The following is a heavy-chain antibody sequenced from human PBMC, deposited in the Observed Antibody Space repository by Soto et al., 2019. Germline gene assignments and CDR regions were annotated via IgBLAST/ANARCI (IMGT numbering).Heavy chain of an antibody. V-gene: IGHV4-59*01. CDR2: IYYSCTT. CDR3: ARGRGGTYDAFDI. CDR1: SGSIGPYF. Sequence: PSETLSLTCTVSSGSIGPYFWSWIRQPPGKGLEWIGYIYYSCTTNYNPSLKSRVTIFLDTSRNQFSLRLSSVTAADTAVYYCARGRGGTYDAFDIWGQGTLVTVSS. J-gene: IGHJ3*02. D-gene: IGHD1-26*01.